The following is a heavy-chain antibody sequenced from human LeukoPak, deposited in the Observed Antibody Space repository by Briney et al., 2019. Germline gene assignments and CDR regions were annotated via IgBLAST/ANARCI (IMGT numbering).Heavy chain of an antibody. Sequence: GSLRLSCTASGISFSSYAMNWVRPAPGKGLEWVSGIGAGGTFTYYADSVKGRFTISRDNAKNSLYLQMNSLRAEDTAVCYCARGAVAGQMGEFDYWGQGTLVTVSS. J-gene: IGHJ4*02. V-gene: IGHV3-23*01. D-gene: IGHD6-19*01. CDR2: IGAGGTFT. CDR1: GISFSSYA. CDR3: ARGAVAGQMGEFDY.